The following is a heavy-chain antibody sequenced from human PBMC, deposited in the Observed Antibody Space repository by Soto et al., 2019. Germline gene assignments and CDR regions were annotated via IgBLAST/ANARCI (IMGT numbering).Heavy chain of an antibody. D-gene: IGHD3-10*01. V-gene: IGHV4-4*02. CDR3: ARDEDYYGSGSYLVD. CDR2: IYHSGST. Sequence: QVQLQESGPGLVKPSGTLSLTCAVSSGSISSSNWWSWVRQPPGKGLEWIGEIYHSGSTNYNPSLKSRVTISVDKSKNQFSLKLSSVTAADTAVYYCARDEDYYGSGSYLVDWGQGTLVTVSS. J-gene: IGHJ4*02. CDR1: SGSISSSNW.